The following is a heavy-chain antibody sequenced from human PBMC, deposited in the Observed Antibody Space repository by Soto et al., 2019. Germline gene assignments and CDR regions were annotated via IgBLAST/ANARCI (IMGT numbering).Heavy chain of an antibody. CDR2: ISYDGSNK. Sequence: GGSLRLSCAASGFTFSSYAMHWVRQAPGKGLEWVAVISYDGSNKYYADSVKGRFTISRDNSKNTLCLQMNSLRAEDTAVYYCAREILNGYGMDVWGQGTTVTVSS. V-gene: IGHV3-30-3*01. CDR1: GFTFSSYA. J-gene: IGHJ6*02. CDR3: AREILNGYGMDV. D-gene: IGHD2-8*01.